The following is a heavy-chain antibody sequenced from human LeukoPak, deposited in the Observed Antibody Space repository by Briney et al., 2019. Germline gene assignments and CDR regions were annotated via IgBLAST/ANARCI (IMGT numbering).Heavy chain of an antibody. J-gene: IGHJ4*02. D-gene: IGHD2/OR15-2a*01. CDR1: GFTFTNAW. CDR2: IKSKTDGGTT. Sequence: GGSLRLSCAASGFTFTNAWMNWVRQAPGKGLEWVGRIKSKTDGGTTDYAAPVKGRFTISRDDSENTLYLQVNSLKTEDTAVYYCTRIFRTAHFDYWGQGTPVTVSS. V-gene: IGHV3-15*07. CDR3: TRIFRTAHFDY.